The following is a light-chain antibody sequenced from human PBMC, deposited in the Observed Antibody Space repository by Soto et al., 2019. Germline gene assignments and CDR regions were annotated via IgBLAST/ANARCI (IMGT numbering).Light chain of an antibody. CDR2: GVI. V-gene: IGLV2-14*01. CDR1: SSDFGDDKY. J-gene: IGLJ3*02. CDR3: GSFTTSRIWV. Sequence: QSALAQPASVSGSPGQSITVSCTGSSSDFGDDKYVSWYQQQPGKGPNLLIYGVISRPSGISNRFSGSKSGNTASLTISGLQVEDEAEYFCGSFTTSRIWVFGGGTKVTVL.